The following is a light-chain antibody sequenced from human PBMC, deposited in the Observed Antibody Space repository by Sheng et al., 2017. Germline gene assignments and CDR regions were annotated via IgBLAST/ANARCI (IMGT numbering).Light chain of an antibody. CDR3: CSYGGSSTV. J-gene: IGLJ2*01. CDR1: RTTVGTHNL. CDR2: EVN. V-gene: IGLV2-23*02. Sequence: QSALTQPASVSGSPAQSITISCTGSRTTVGTHNLVSWYQQHPGKAPKLVIFEVNKRPSGVSNRFSGSKSGNTASLTISGLQPEDEADYYCCSYGGSSTVFGGGTKLTVL.